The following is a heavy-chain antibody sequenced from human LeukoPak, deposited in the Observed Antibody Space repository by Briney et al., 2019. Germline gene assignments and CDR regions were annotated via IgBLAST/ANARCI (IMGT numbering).Heavy chain of an antibody. J-gene: IGHJ5*02. Sequence: PGGSLRLSCAASGFTFSPVWMHWVRQAPGKGLMWVSHIINDGSYTTYADSVKGRFTISRDNAKNTVYLQTNSLRAEDTAVYYCATDDKYAPSSWGQGTLVTVSS. CDR3: ATDDKYAPSS. D-gene: IGHD2-2*01. CDR2: IINDGSYT. CDR1: GFTFSPVW. V-gene: IGHV3-74*01.